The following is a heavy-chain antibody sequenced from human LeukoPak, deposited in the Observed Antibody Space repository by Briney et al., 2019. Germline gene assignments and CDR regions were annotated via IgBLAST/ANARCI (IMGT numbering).Heavy chain of an antibody. CDR2: IYTSGST. J-gene: IGHJ4*02. CDR3: ARDPYGSGKGFDY. V-gene: IGHV4-4*07. D-gene: IGHD3-10*01. Sequence: PSETLSLTCTVSADSISSYYWGWIRQPAGKGLEWIGRIYTSGSTNYNPSLKSRVTMSVDTSKKQFSLKLSSVTAADTAVYYCARDPYGSGKGFDYWGQGTLVTVSS. CDR1: ADSISSYY.